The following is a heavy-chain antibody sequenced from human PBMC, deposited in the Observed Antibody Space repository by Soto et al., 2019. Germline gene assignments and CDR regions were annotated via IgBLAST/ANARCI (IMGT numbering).Heavy chain of an antibody. CDR1: GFTFSSYG. CDR2: ISGSGGST. D-gene: IGHD3-10*01. CDR3: ANRDEYGSGSYFPFEH. Sequence: EVQLLESGGGLVQPGGSLRLSCAASGFTFSSYGMSWVRQAPGKGLEWVSSISGSGGSTYYADSVKGRFTISRDNSQHTLYLQMSSVRAEDTAVSYCANRDEYGSGSYFPFEHWGQRTLVTVSS. V-gene: IGHV3-23*01. J-gene: IGHJ4*02.